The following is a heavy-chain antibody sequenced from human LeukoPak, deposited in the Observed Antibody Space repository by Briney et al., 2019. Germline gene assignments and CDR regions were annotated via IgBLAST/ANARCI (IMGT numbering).Heavy chain of an antibody. CDR1: GFSFSSSYW. V-gene: IGHV3-7*01. CDR3: ARDHQVRSRWFDP. J-gene: IGHJ5*02. CDR2: IKYDGSEK. Sequence: GGSLRLSCVASGFSFSSSYWMHWVRQAPGKGLEWVANIKYDGSEKFYADSVKGRFTISRDNGKNSLCLEMNNLRAEDTAVYFCARDHQVRSRWFDPWGQGTLVTVSS.